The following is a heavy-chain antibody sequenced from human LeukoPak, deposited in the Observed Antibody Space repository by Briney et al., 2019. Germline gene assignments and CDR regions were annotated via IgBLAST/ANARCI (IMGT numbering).Heavy chain of an antibody. CDR1: GFTFSSYG. D-gene: IGHD5-24*01. J-gene: IGHJ4*02. CDR2: IRYDGSNK. V-gene: IGHV3-30*02. CDR3: AKDRHRDGYHCFDY. Sequence: PGGSLRLSCAASGFTFSSYGMHWVRQAPGKGLDWVAFIRYDGSNKYYADSVKGRFTISRDNSKNTLYLQMNSLRAEDTAVYYCAKDRHRDGYHCFDYWGQGTLVTVSS.